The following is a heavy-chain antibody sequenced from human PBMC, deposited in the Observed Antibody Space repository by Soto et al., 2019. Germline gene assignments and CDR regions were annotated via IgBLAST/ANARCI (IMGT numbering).Heavy chain of an antibody. Sequence: GGSLRLSCAASGFTFSSYGMHWVRQAPGKGLEWVAVIWYDGSNKYYADSVKGRFTISRDNSKNTLYLQMNSLRAEDTAVDYCARELSNYYGSGSYYMDPGLDYYYYGMDVWGQGTTVTVSS. D-gene: IGHD3-10*01. V-gene: IGHV3-33*01. J-gene: IGHJ6*02. CDR1: GFTFSSYG. CDR2: IWYDGSNK. CDR3: ARELSNYYGSGSYYMDPGLDYYYYGMDV.